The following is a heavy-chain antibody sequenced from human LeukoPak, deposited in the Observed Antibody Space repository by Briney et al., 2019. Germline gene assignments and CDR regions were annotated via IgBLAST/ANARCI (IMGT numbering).Heavy chain of an antibody. J-gene: IGHJ5*02. CDR2: ISAYNGNT. CDR1: GYTFTSYG. D-gene: IGHD2-2*01. Sequence: ASVKVSCKASGYTFTSYGISWVRQAPGQGLEWMGWISAYNGNTNYAQKLQGRVTMTTDTSTSTAYMELRSLRSDDTAVYYCARDLHSIVVVPPNWFDPWGQGTLVTVSS. CDR3: ARDLHSIVVVPPNWFDP. V-gene: IGHV1-18*01.